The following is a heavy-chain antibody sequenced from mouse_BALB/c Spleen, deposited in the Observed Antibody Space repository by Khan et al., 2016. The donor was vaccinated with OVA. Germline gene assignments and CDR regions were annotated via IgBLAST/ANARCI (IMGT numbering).Heavy chain of an antibody. D-gene: IGHD1-1*01. CDR3: ARHAFSYYATAIDY. V-gene: IGHV2-6-1*01. J-gene: IGHJ4*01. Sequence: QVQLKESGPGLVAPSQSLSITCTISGFSLTSYGVHWVRQPPGKGLEWLVMIWSDGSTTNNSALKSSLSTSKDNSKSQVVLKMNSLQTYDTAMDYVARHAFSYYATAIDYWGQGTSVTVSS. CDR2: IWSDGST. CDR1: GFSLTSYG.